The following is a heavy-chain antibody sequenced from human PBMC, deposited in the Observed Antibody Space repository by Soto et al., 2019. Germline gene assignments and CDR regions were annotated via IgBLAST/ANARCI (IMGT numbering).Heavy chain of an antibody. CDR2: IYHAGSV. CDR1: GYSIGSGYY. V-gene: IGHV4-38-2*01. CDR3: ARTFDYYGMDD. J-gene: IGHJ6*02. Sequence: SETLSLTCAVSGYSIGSGYYWAWIRQSPGKGLEWIGSIYHAGSVYYNPSLNGRVALSMDTSKNHFSLKLTPVTAADTAVYYCARTFDYYGMDDWGQSTTVTVSS.